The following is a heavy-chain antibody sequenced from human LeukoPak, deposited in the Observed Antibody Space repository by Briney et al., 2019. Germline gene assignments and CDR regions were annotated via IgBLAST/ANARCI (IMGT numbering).Heavy chain of an antibody. Sequence: GGSLRLSCSASGFTFSSYAMHWVRQAPGKGLEYVSAISSNGSSTYYADSVKGRFTISRDNSKNTLYLQMSSLRAEDTAVYYCVKARFLEWLLLDYWGQGTLVTVSS. CDR1: GFTFSSYA. CDR3: VKARFLEWLLLDY. CDR2: ISSNGSST. D-gene: IGHD3-3*01. J-gene: IGHJ4*02. V-gene: IGHV3-64D*09.